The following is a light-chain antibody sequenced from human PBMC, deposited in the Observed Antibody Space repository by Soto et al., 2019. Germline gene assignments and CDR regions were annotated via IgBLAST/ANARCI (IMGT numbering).Light chain of an antibody. CDR2: DAS. Sequence: EVVLTQSPATLSVSPGDRATHSCRASQYIGSAVAWYHQRSGQAPRLLIFDASIRVPTTPARFSGSVSGTEFTLTISSLESEDFAVYCCQQRAIWRGVTFGPGTKVDI. CDR3: QQRAIWRGVT. V-gene: IGKV3-15*01. J-gene: IGKJ3*01. CDR1: QYIGSA.